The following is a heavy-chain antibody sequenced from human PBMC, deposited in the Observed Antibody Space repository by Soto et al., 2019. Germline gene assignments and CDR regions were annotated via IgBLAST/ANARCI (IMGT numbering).Heavy chain of an antibody. J-gene: IGHJ4*02. CDR3: ARGYYYGPLSSFDY. CDR2: INAGNGNT. CDR1: GYTFTSYA. D-gene: IGHD3-10*01. Sequence: SVKVSCKASGYTFTSYAMHWARQAHGQRLEWMGWINAGNGNTKYSQKFQGRVTITRDTSASTAYMELSSLRSEDTAVYYCARGYYYGPLSSFDYWGQGTLVTSPQ. V-gene: IGHV1-3*01.